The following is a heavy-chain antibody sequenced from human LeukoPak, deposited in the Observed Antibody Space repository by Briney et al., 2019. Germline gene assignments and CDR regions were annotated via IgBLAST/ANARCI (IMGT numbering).Heavy chain of an antibody. CDR3: AKDEYYYDSSGTKPFDY. V-gene: IGHV3-23*01. Sequence: GGSLRLSCAASGFTFSTYGMTWVRQAPGKGLEWVSTISGSGGYTYYADSVKGRFTISRDNSKNTLYLQMNSLRAADTAVYYCAKDEYYYDSSGTKPFDYWGQGTLVTVSS. CDR2: ISGSGGYT. J-gene: IGHJ4*02. D-gene: IGHD3-22*01. CDR1: GFTFSTYG.